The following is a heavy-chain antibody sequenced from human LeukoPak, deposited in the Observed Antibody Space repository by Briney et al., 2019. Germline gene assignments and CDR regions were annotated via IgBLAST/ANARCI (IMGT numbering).Heavy chain of an antibody. Sequence: SETLSLTCTVSGGSISSSSYYWGWIRQPPGKGLEWIGSIYYSGSTYYNPSLKSRVTISVDTSKNQFSLKLSSVTAADTAVYYCARLASYYDFWSGYYPPLFDYWGQGTLVTVSS. V-gene: IGHV4-39*01. CDR3: ARLASYYDFWSGYYPPLFDY. CDR2: IYYSGST. D-gene: IGHD3-3*01. CDR1: GGSISSSSYY. J-gene: IGHJ4*02.